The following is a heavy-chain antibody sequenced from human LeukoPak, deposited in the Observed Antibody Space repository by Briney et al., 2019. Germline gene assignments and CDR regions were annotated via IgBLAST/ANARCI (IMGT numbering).Heavy chain of an antibody. Sequence: ASVKVSCKASGYSFNNFGISWVRQAPGEGLEWMGGISVYNGNTNYAQKLQGRVTVTTDTSTTTAYMELRSLRSDDTAVYYCARGEAAARHFDYWGQGTLVTVSS. J-gene: IGHJ4*02. CDR1: GYSFNNFG. CDR2: ISVYNGNT. CDR3: ARGEAAARHFDY. V-gene: IGHV1-18*01. D-gene: IGHD6-13*01.